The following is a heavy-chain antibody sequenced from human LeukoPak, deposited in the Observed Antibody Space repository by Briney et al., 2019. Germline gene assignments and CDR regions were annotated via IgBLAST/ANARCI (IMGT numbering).Heavy chain of an antibody. D-gene: IGHD5-24*01. CDR3: TRVGYIDEGIDY. Sequence: GGSLRLSCAASGFTFSSYTMSWVRQAPGKGLEWVSAISGSGGSTYYADSVKGRFTISRDNAKNSLYLHMNSLRAEDTAIYYCTRVGYIDEGIDYWGQGTLVTVSS. CDR2: ISGSGGST. V-gene: IGHV3-23*01. J-gene: IGHJ4*02. CDR1: GFTFSSYT.